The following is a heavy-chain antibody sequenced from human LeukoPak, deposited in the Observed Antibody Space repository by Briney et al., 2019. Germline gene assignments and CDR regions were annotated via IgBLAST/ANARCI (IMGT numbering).Heavy chain of an antibody. CDR1: GGSISSSSYY. J-gene: IGHJ4*02. CDR2: IYYSGST. Sequence: PSETLSLTCTVSGGSISSSSYYWGWIRQPPGKGLEWIGSIYYSGSTYYNPSLKSRVTISVDTSKNQFSLKLSSVTAADTAVYYCARGWEEGDGYTPFDYWGQGTLVTVSS. V-gene: IGHV4-39*07. CDR3: ARGWEEGDGYTPFDY. D-gene: IGHD5-24*01.